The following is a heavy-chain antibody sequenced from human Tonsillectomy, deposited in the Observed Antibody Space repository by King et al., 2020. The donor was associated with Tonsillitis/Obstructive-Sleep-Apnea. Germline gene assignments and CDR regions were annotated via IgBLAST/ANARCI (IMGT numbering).Heavy chain of an antibody. V-gene: IGHV3-23*04. CDR1: GFTFSNYA. Sequence: VQLVESGGGLVQPGGSLRLSCAASGFTFSNYAMSWVRQAPGKGLEWVSAISGSGGSTYYADSVKGRFTTSRDNSKNTLYLQMNSLRAEDTAVYYCAKSLYSNYNYAMDVWGQGTTVTVSS. CDR3: AKSLYSNYNYAMDV. D-gene: IGHD4-11*01. J-gene: IGHJ6*02. CDR2: ISGSGGST.